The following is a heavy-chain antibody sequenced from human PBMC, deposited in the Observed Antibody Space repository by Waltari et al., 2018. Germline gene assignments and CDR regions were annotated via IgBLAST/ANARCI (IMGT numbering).Heavy chain of an antibody. Sequence: QVQLQESGPGLVKPSETLSLTCAVSGYSISSGSFWGWIRQPPGKGLEWIVSVYHTGSTYYNPSLKSRVTISVDMSKNQFSLELTSVTAADTAVYYCARDRRHTIFGVVSLFDYWGQGALVTVSS. CDR3: ARDRRHTIFGVVSLFDY. V-gene: IGHV4-38-2*02. CDR1: GYSISSGSF. J-gene: IGHJ4*02. CDR2: VYHTGST. D-gene: IGHD3-3*01.